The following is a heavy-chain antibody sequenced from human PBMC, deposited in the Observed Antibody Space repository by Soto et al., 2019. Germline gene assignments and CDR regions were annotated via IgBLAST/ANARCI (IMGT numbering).Heavy chain of an antibody. CDR2: IIPILGIA. J-gene: IGHJ4*02. CDR1: GGTFSSYT. Sequence: SVKVSCKASGGTFSSYTISWVRQAPGQGLEWMGRIIPILGIANYAQKFQGRVTITADKSTSTAYMELSSLRSEDTAMYYCARQTATPYYGSGRPKPEFDDWGQGTRVTVAS. D-gene: IGHD3-10*01. CDR3: ARQTATPYYGSGRPKPEFDD. V-gene: IGHV1-69*02.